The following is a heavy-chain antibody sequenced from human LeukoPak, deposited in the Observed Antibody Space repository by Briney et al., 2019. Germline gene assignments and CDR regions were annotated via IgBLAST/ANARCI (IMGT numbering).Heavy chain of an antibody. J-gene: IGHJ4*02. D-gene: IGHD1-26*01. CDR2: IIPILGIA. CDR1: GGTFSTYT. CDR3: ARATKVGTADY. Sequence: ASVKVSCKASGGTFSTYTTTWVRQAPGQGLEWMGRIIPILGIANYAQKFQGRVTITADKSTSTAYMDLSSLRSEDTAVYYCARATKVGTADYWGLGTLVTVSS. V-gene: IGHV1-69*02.